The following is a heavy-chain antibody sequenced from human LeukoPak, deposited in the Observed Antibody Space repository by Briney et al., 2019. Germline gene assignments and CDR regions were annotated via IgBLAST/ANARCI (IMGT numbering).Heavy chain of an antibody. CDR3: ARSWLSVGNTPPTDY. J-gene: IGHJ4*02. CDR2: LNQDGRQT. Sequence: GGSLRLSCAASGFTFSNYWMTWVRQAPGKGLEWVASLNQDGRQTYYVDSVKGRFTISRDNAQNSLYLQMSSLRVEDTALYYCARSWLSVGNTPPTDYWGQGALVTVSS. CDR1: GFTFSNYW. V-gene: IGHV3-7*01. D-gene: IGHD1-26*01.